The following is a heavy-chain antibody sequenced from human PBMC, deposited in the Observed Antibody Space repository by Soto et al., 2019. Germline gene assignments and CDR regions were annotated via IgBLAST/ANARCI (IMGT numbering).Heavy chain of an antibody. CDR3: ASSFTSSQWRYGMEF. Sequence: ASVKVSCKASGYTFTSYGISWVRQAPGQGLEWMGWISAYNGNTNYAQKLQGRVTMTTDTSTSTAYMELRSLRSDDTAVYYCASSFTSSQWRYGMEFWGQGTTVTVSS. D-gene: IGHD2-2*01. J-gene: IGHJ6*02. CDR2: ISAYNGNT. CDR1: GYTFTSYG. V-gene: IGHV1-18*01.